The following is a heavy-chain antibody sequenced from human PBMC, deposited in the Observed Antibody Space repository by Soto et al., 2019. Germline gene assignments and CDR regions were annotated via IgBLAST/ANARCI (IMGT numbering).Heavy chain of an antibody. J-gene: IGHJ5*02. Sequence: QVQLVESGGGVVQPGRSLRLSCAASGFTFSSYGMHWVRQAPGKGLEWVAVIWYDGSNKYYADSVKCRFTISRDNSKNTLYLQMNSLRAEDTAVYYCARERGYYGSGSYYPNWFDPWGQGTLVTVSS. CDR3: ARERGYYGSGSYYPNWFDP. V-gene: IGHV3-33*01. CDR1: GFTFSSYG. CDR2: IWYDGSNK. D-gene: IGHD3-10*01.